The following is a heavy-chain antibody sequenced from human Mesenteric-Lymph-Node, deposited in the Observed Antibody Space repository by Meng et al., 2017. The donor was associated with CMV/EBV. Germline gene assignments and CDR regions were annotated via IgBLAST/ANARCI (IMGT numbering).Heavy chain of an antibody. D-gene: IGHD2-21*01. V-gene: IGHV3-30*02. CDR2: IRYDGINN. Sequence: GESLKISCAASGFTFNNYGMDWVRQASGKGLEWVAFIRYDGINNLYADSVKGRFSISRDNSRNTMYLQMNSLRGEDTAVYYCAKDVSTHCGGDCHFDSWGQGTLVTVSS. CDR1: GFTFNNYG. J-gene: IGHJ4*02. CDR3: AKDVSTHCGGDCHFDS.